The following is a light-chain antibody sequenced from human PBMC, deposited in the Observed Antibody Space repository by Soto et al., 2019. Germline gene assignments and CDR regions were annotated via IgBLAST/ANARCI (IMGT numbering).Light chain of an antibody. CDR1: RSISYT. CDR3: QQYNNWPWT. V-gene: IGKV3-15*01. J-gene: IGKJ1*01. Sequence: EIVMTQSPATLSLSPGGRSTLSFMASRSISYTLAWYQQKPGQAPRLLIHGASTRATGFPARFSGSGSGTDFTLTISSLQSEDFAVYYCQQYNNWPWTFGQGTKVDIK. CDR2: GAS.